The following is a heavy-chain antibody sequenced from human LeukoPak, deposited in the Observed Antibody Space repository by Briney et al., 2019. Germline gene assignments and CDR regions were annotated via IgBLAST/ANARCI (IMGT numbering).Heavy chain of an antibody. V-gene: IGHV3-66*01. CDR2: IYRGGST. CDR3: ASYLPTRVAFDS. D-gene: IGHD5-12*01. J-gene: IGHJ3*02. CDR1: GFTVSSNC. Sequence: GGSLRLSCAASGFTVSSNCMSWVRQAPGKGREWVSVIYRGGSTYYADSVKGRFTISRYNSKNTLYLQMNTVRAEDTAVYYCASYLPTRVAFDSWGQGTMVTVS.